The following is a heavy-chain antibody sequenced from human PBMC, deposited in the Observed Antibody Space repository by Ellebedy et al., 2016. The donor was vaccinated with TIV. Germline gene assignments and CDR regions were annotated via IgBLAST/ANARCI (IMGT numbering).Heavy chain of an antibody. CDR1: GFTFSNYA. J-gene: IGHJ4*02. D-gene: IGHD1-1*01. CDR3: AKRVGAGKVDY. CDR2: FGVSGDST. V-gene: IGHV3-23*01. Sequence: PGGSLRLSCAASGFTFSNYAMSWVRQAPEKGLEWVSGFGVSGDSTYYADSVKGRFTISRDNSKNTLYLQMNSLRAEDTAVYYCAKRVGAGKVDYWGQGTLVTVSS.